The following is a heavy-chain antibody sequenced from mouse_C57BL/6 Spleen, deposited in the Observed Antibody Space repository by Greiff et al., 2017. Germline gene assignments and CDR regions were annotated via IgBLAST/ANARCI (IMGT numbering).Heavy chain of an antibody. J-gene: IGHJ4*01. V-gene: IGHV5-17*01. D-gene: IGHD2-3*01. Sequence: EVKLVESGGGLVKPGGSLKLSCAASGFTFSDYGMHWVRQAPEKGLEWVAYISSGSSTIYYADTVKGRFTISRDNAKNTLFLQMTSLRSEDTAMYYCARFYDGYYGLGAMDYWGQGTSVTVSS. CDR3: ARFYDGYYGLGAMDY. CDR1: GFTFSDYG. CDR2: ISSGSSTI.